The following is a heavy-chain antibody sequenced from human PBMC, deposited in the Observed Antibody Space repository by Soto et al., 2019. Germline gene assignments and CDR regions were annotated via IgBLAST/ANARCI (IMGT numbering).Heavy chain of an antibody. Sequence: ESGGGLVQPGGSLRLSCAASGFTFSSYAMSWVRQAPGKGLEWVSAISGSGGSTYYADSVKGRFTISRDNSKNTLYLQMNSLRAEDTAVYYCAKARSGSYFYYYYYGMDVWGQGTTVTVSS. CDR3: AKARSGSYFYYYYYGMDV. V-gene: IGHV3-23*01. J-gene: IGHJ6*02. CDR2: ISGSGGST. CDR1: GFTFSSYA. D-gene: IGHD1-26*01.